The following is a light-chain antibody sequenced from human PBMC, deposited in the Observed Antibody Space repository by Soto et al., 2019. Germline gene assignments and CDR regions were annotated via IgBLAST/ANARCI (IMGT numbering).Light chain of an antibody. CDR2: DVS. CDR1: QSINAW. J-gene: IGKJ1*01. CDR3: QQYHRYST. V-gene: IGKV1-5*01. Sequence: DIHMTQSPSTLSASVVYRVTITCRASQSINAWLAWYQQNPGKAPKLLIYDVSTLASGVPSRFSGSASGTEFTLTISNLESEDFASYYCQQYHRYSTFGQGTKVDIK.